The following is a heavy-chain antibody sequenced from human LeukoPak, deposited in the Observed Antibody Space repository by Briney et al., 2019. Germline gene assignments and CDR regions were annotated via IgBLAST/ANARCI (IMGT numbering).Heavy chain of an antibody. CDR1: GGSISSYF. J-gene: IGHJ4*02. CDR2: IYYSGNI. CDR3: AGAREFSSSSGRAYYFDF. V-gene: IGHV4-59*01. D-gene: IGHD6-6*01. Sequence: SETLSLTCTVSGGSISSYFWIWIRQPPGKGLEWIRYIYYSGNINSNPSLKSRVTISVDTSKNQFSLKLRSVTAADTAVYYCAGAREFSSSSGRAYYFDFWGQGTLVTVSS.